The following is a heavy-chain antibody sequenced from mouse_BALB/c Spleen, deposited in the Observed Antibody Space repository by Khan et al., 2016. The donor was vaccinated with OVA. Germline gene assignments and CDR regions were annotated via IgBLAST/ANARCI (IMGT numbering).Heavy chain of an antibody. CDR1: GYAFADYL. J-gene: IGHJ4*01. D-gene: IGHD2-2*01. V-gene: IGHV1-54*01. CDR2: INPGSGNT. Sequence: VELVESGTELLSPGTSVKVSCKASGYAFADYLIDWVKQRPGQGLEWIGVINPGSGNTNYNEKFKGKATLTAAKSSSTAYMQRSSLTSDDSAVYFCARSGGYGDAVDYWGQGTSVTVSS. CDR3: ARSGGYGDAVDY.